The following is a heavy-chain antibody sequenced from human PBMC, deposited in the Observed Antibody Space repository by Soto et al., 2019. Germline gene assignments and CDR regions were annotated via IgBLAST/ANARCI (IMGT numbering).Heavy chain of an antibody. J-gene: IGHJ6*02. CDR3: ASVRDYYDILTGYYNGYYGMDV. CDR2: IYYSGST. CDR1: VGSVSSGSYY. Sequence: PSETLSLTCTVSVGSVSSGSYYWSWIRQPPGKGLEWIGYIYYSGSTNYNPSLKSRVTISVDTSKNQFSLKLSSVTAADTAVYYCASVRDYYDILTGYYNGYYGMDVWGQGTTVTVSS. D-gene: IGHD3-9*01. V-gene: IGHV4-61*01.